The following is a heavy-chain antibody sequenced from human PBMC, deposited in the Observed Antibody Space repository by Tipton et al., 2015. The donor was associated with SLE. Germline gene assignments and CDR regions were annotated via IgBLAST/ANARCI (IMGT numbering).Heavy chain of an antibody. D-gene: IGHD6-6*01. CDR2: ISGSGGST. CDR3: ATNARPYYYHGMDV. J-gene: IGHJ6*02. V-gene: IGHV3-23*01. Sequence: SLRLSCAASGFTFSSYAMNWVRQAPGKGLEWVSAISGSGGSTYYADSVKGRFTISRDNSKNTLYLQMNSLRAEDTALYYCATNARPYYYHGMDVWGRGTLVTVSS. CDR1: GFTFSSYA.